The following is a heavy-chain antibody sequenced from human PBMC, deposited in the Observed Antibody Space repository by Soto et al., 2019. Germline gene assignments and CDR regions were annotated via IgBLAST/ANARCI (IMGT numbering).Heavy chain of an antibody. Sequence: EVRLVESGGGLVKPGGSLRLSCEALNFNFSTYRMNWVRQAPGKGLEWIAYISGTGFTIHYADSVRGRFTIRRDNNRNSLFLDMNSLRDDDTAVYYCARDRCYDGSCYSASDHWGQGTLVTVSS. D-gene: IGHD2-15*01. J-gene: IGHJ4*02. CDR1: NFNFSTYR. V-gene: IGHV3-48*02. CDR2: ISGTGFTI. CDR3: ARDRCYDGSCYSASDH.